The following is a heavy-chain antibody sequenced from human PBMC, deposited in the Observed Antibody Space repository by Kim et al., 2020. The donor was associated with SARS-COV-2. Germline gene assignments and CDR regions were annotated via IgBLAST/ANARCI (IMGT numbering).Heavy chain of an antibody. V-gene: IGHV1-69*13. J-gene: IGHJ6*04. CDR2: IIPIFGTA. CDR3: ARGTAYGYVGYYYYYGMDV. Sequence: SVKVSCKASGGTFSSYAISWVRQAPGQGLEWMGGIIPIFGTANYAQKFQGRVTITADDTTSTAYMELSSLRSEDTAEYYCARGTAYGYVGYYYYYGMDVWGKGARVTLPS. CDR1: GGTFSSYA. D-gene: IGHD5-18*01.